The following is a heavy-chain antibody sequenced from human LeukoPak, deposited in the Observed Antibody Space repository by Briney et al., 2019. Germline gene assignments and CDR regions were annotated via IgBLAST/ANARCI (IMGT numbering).Heavy chain of an antibody. CDR1: GFTFSTYA. D-gene: IGHD5-12*01. Sequence: GGSLRLSCAASGFTFSTYAMTWVRQAPGKGLEWVSLISGDGGSTYYADSVKGRFTISRDNSKNSLYLQMNSLRTEDTALYYCAKDKRYSGYDPFDYWGQGTLVTVSS. V-gene: IGHV3-43*02. CDR2: ISGDGGST. CDR3: AKDKRYSGYDPFDY. J-gene: IGHJ4*02.